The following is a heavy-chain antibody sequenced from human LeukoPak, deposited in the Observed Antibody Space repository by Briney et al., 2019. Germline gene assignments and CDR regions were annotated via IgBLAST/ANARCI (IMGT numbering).Heavy chain of an antibody. Sequence: PSQTLSLTRTVTGGSISSGEYYLSWIRQPPGKGLEWIGYIYYSGSTYYNPSLKSRVTISVDTSKNQFSLKLSSVTAADTAVYYCARDRRYSGYDWGSHFDYWGQGTLVTVSS. CDR3: ARDRRYSGYDWGSHFDY. CDR1: GGSISSGEYY. D-gene: IGHD5-12*01. J-gene: IGHJ4*02. CDR2: IYYSGST. V-gene: IGHV4-30-4*01.